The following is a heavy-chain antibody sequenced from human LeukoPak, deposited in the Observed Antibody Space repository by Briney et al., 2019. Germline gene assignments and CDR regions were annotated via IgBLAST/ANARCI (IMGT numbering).Heavy chain of an antibody. Sequence: SETLSLTCSVSGASITSYYWSWIRQTPGKGLEWIGYIHYSGSTNSNPSLKSRVTVSVDTSKNHFSLKLSSVTAADTAVYYCARDRGCSSTSCYSWFDPWGQGTLVTVSS. CDR2: IHYSGST. CDR1: GASITSYY. J-gene: IGHJ5*02. D-gene: IGHD2-2*01. V-gene: IGHV4-59*12. CDR3: ARDRGCSSTSCYSWFDP.